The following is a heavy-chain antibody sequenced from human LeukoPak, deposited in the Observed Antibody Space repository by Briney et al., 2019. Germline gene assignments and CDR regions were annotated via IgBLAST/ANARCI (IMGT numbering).Heavy chain of an antibody. Sequence: GGSLRLSCAASGFTFDDYAMHWVRQAPGKGLEWVSYISGDSSTIYYADSVKGRFTISRDSAKNFLYLQMNSLRAEDTAVYYCVKEGGRGYCSYTSTCFREFQHWGQGTLVTVSS. J-gene: IGHJ1*01. V-gene: IGHV3-48*01. D-gene: IGHD2-2*01. CDR2: ISGDSSTI. CDR1: GFTFDDYA. CDR3: VKEGGRGYCSYTSTCFREFQH.